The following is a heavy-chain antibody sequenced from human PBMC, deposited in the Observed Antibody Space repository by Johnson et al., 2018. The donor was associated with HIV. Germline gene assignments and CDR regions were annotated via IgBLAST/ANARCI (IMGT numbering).Heavy chain of an antibody. Sequence: VQLVESGGGVVQPGRSLRLSCAASGFTFSSYAMHWVRQAPGKGLEWVSYISRSGSTIPYADSVKGRFTISRDNAKNTLFLQMSGLTAEDTAVYYCGRSSSYWGHDAVDIWGQGTMVTVSS. CDR3: GRSSSYWGHDAVDI. CDR1: GFTFSSYA. D-gene: IGHD3-16*01. V-gene: IGHV3-48*04. CDR2: ISRSGSTI. J-gene: IGHJ3*02.